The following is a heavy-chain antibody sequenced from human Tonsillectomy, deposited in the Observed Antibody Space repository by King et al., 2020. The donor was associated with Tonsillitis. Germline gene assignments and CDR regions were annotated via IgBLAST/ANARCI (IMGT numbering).Heavy chain of an antibody. V-gene: IGHV3-7*03. J-gene: IGHJ4*02. CDR2: IKQDGSDI. Sequence: VQLVESGGGLVQPGGSLRLSCAASGFIFSSYWMSWVRQAPGKGLEWVAHIKQDGSDIYYVDSVKGRFTISRDNAKNSLYLQMSSLRVEDTAVYYCARGELCFGRGYSWGPVTLVSASS. D-gene: IGHD3-10*01. CDR1: GFIFSSYW. CDR3: ARGELCFGRGYS.